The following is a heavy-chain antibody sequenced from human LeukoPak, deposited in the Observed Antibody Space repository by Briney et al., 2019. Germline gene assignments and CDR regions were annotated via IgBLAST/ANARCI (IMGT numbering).Heavy chain of an antibody. CDR3: AKDPVLGGTESRFDY. D-gene: IGHD2-8*02. J-gene: IGHJ4*02. CDR1: GFTFSSYW. V-gene: IGHV3-7*03. CDR2: IKQDGSEK. Sequence: GGSLRLSCAASGFTFSSYWMSWVRQAPGKGLEWVANIKQDGSEKYYVDSVKGRFTISRDNSKNTLYLQMNSLRAEDTAVYYCAKDPVLGGTESRFDYWGQGTLVTVSS.